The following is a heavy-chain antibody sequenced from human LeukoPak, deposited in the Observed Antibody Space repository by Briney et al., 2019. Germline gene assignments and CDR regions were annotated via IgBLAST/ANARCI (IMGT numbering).Heavy chain of an antibody. CDR2: INPNSGGT. J-gene: IGHJ4*02. D-gene: IGHD1-26*01. V-gene: IGHV1-2*02. Sequence: ASVKVSCKATGYTFTGYYIHWVRQAPGQGLEWMGWINPNSGGTNYAQKFQGRVTMTRDTSISTAYMELSSLRSDDTAIYYCARFGAEGYWGQGTLVTVSS. CDR3: ARFGAEGY. CDR1: GYTFTGYY.